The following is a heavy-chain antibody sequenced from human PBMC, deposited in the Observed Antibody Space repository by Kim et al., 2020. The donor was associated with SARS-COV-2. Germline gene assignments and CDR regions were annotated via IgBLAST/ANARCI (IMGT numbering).Heavy chain of an antibody. J-gene: IGHJ4*02. Sequence: GGSLRLSCAASGFTFSSYAMHWVRQAPGKGLEWVAVISYDGSNKYYADSVKGRFTISRDNSKNTLYLQMNSLRAEDTAVYYCARGKSGSYLYYFDYWGQG. V-gene: IGHV3-30-3*01. D-gene: IGHD1-26*01. CDR3: ARGKSGSYLYYFDY. CDR1: GFTFSSYA. CDR2: ISYDGSNK.